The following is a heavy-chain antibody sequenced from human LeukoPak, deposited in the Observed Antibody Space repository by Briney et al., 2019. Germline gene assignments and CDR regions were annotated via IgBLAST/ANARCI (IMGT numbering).Heavy chain of an antibody. CDR3: ANGEDGYNLDY. Sequence: GASVKVSCKASGYTFSSYGISWVRQAPGQGLEWMGWISVYNGHTKYTQNLPGRVTMTTDTSTSTAYMELSSLRSEDTAVYYCANGEDGYNLDYWGQGTLVTVSS. V-gene: IGHV1-18*01. J-gene: IGHJ4*02. D-gene: IGHD5-24*01. CDR2: ISVYNGHT. CDR1: GYTFSSYG.